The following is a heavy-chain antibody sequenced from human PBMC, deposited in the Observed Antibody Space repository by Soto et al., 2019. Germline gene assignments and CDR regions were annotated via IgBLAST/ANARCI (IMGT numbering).Heavy chain of an antibody. D-gene: IGHD5-18*01. CDR2: ITSSGGGT. CDR3: AKGGVGTANGVVDY. CDR1: GFTFSAYV. Sequence: GSLRLSCAASGFTFSAYVMSWVRQAPGKGLEWVSSITSSGGGTYYADSVKGRFTVSRDNSKNTVYLQMNSLRAEDTAVYYCAKGGVGTANGVVDYWGQGTLVTVSS. V-gene: IGHV3-23*01. J-gene: IGHJ4*02.